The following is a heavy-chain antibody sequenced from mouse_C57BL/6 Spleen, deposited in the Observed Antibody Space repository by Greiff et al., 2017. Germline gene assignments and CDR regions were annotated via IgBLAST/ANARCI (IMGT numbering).Heavy chain of an antibody. CDR3: TREDSNYYYFDY. J-gene: IGHJ2*01. D-gene: IGHD2-5*01. CDR1: GFTFSSYA. V-gene: IGHV5-9-1*02. Sequence: DVQLVESGEGLVKPGGSLKLSCAASGFTFSSYAMSWVRQTPEKRLEWVAYISSGGDYIYYADTVKGRFTISRDNARNTLYLQMSSLKSEDTAMYYCTREDSNYYYFDYWGQGTTLTVSS. CDR2: ISSGGDYI.